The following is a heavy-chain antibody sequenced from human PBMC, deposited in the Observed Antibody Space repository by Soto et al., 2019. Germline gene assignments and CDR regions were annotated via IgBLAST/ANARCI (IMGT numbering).Heavy chain of an antibody. J-gene: IGHJ1*01. CDR1: GGSISSGGYY. CDR3: AIYDSSGSRGFQH. Sequence: QVQLQESGPGLVKPSQTLSLTCTVSGGSISSGGYYWSWIRQHPGKGLEWIGYIYYSGSTYYTPSLKSRVTISVHTSKNQSSLKLSSVTAADTAVYYCAIYDSSGSRGFQHWGQGTLVTVSS. D-gene: IGHD3-22*01. CDR2: IYYSGST. V-gene: IGHV4-31*03.